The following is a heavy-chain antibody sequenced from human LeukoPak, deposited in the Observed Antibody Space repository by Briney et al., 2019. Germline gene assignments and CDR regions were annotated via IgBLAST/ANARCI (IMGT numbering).Heavy chain of an antibody. Sequence: GGSLRLSCAASGFTFSSYAMSWVRQAPGKGLEWVSAISGSGGSTYYADSVKGRFTISRDNSKNTLYLQMNSLRAEDTAVYYCARDKYGDYVVYWGQGTLVTVSS. D-gene: IGHD4-17*01. CDR2: ISGSGGST. J-gene: IGHJ4*02. CDR1: GFTFSSYA. CDR3: ARDKYGDYVVY. V-gene: IGHV3-23*01.